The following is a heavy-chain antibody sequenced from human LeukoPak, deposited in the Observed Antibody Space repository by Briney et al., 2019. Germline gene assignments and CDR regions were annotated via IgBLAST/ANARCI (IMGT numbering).Heavy chain of an antibody. CDR2: FDPEDGET. V-gene: IGHV1-24*01. Sequence: ASVKVSCKVSGYTLTELSMHWVRQAPGKGLEWMGGFDPEDGETIYAQKFQGRVTMTEDTSTDTAYMELSSLRSEDTAVYYCATGPRILSGSDPWGQGTLVTVSS. CDR1: GYTLTELS. J-gene: IGHJ5*02. CDR3: ATGPRILSGSDP. D-gene: IGHD2-15*01.